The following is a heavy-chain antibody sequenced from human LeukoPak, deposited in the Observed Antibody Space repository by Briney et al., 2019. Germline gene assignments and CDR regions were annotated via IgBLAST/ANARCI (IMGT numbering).Heavy chain of an antibody. CDR3: ARDHTRDGYNGFDP. D-gene: IGHD5-24*01. CDR1: GGSISSYY. V-gene: IGHV4-59*01. J-gene: IGHJ5*02. CDR2: IYYTGTT. Sequence: SETLSLTCTVSGGSISSYYWSWLRQPPGKGLEWIGCIYYTGTTNHNPSLKSRLTISVDTSKNQFSLNLNSVTAADTAVYYCARDHTRDGYNGFDPWGQGTLVTVSS.